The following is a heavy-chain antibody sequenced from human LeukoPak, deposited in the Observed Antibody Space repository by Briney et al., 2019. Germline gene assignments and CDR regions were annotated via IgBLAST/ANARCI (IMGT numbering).Heavy chain of an antibody. J-gene: IGHJ4*02. CDR2: ISGDGGST. Sequence: GGSLRLSCAASGFTFDDYAMHWVRQAPGKGLEWVSLISGDGGSTYYADSVKGRFTISGDNSKNTLYLQMNSLRAEDTAVYYCARESYDFWSGYAYYFDYWGQGTLVTVSS. CDR1: GFTFDDYA. CDR3: ARESYDFWSGYAYYFDY. D-gene: IGHD3-3*01. V-gene: IGHV3-43*02.